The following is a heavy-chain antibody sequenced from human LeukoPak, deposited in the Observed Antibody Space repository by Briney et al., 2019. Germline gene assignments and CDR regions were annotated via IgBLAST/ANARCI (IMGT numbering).Heavy chain of an antibody. D-gene: IGHD3-10*01. Sequence: SEALSLTCAVYDGAFSGYYWSWIRQPPGKGLEWIGEIHHSGSTNYNPSLKSRVTISVDTSKNQFSLKMSSVTAADTAVYYCARHMGGALWFGESGYWGQGTLVTVSS. CDR3: ARHMGGALWFGESGY. CDR2: IHHSGST. J-gene: IGHJ4*02. CDR1: DGAFSGYY. V-gene: IGHV4-34*01.